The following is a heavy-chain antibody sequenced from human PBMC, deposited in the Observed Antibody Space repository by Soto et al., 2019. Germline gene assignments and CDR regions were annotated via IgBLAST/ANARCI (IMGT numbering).Heavy chain of an antibody. Sequence: SETLSLTCAVYGGSFSGYYWSWIRQPPGKGLEWIGEINHSGSTNYNPSLKSRVTISVDTSKNQFSLKLSSVTAADTAVYYCARGRFSRVVVAATTNYRRDYLRSVTWDYWGQGTLVTVSS. D-gene: IGHD2-15*01. CDR1: GGSFSGYY. CDR3: ARGRFSRVVVAATTNYRRDYLRSVTWDY. J-gene: IGHJ4*02. V-gene: IGHV4-34*01. CDR2: INHSGST.